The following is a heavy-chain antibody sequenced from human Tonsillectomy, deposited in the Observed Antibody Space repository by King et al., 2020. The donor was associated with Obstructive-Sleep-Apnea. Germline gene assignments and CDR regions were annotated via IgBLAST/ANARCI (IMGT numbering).Heavy chain of an antibody. CDR1: GYTFTSYC. CDR2: IHPGDSNI. Sequence: QLVQSGVEVKKPGESLKISCKGSGYTFTSYCIGWVRQVPGKGLEWMGIIHPGDSNIRYSPSFQGKFTISADKSITTAYLQWSSLKASDTAMYYCARPGVSLSLTWYYFDYWGQGTRVTVSS. D-gene: IGHD3-16*02. V-gene: IGHV5-51*01. CDR3: ARPGVSLSLTWYYFDY. J-gene: IGHJ4*02.